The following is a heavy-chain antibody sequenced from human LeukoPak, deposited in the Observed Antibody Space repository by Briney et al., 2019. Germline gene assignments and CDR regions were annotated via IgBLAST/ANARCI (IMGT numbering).Heavy chain of an antibody. CDR1: GGSVSSYY. Sequence: SDSLSLTWTVAGGSVSSYYWSWIRQPPGKGRGCIGYIYYSGTTNYNPSLKSRVTISVDTSKYQFSLKLSSVTAADTAVYYCARGRYSYGYRYYYYMDVWGKGTTVTVSS. D-gene: IGHD5-18*01. J-gene: IGHJ6*03. CDR2: IYYSGTT. CDR3: ARGRYSYGYRYYYYMDV. V-gene: IGHV4-59*02.